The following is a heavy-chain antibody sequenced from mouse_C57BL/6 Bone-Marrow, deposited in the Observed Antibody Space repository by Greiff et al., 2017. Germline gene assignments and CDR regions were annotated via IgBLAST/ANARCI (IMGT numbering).Heavy chain of an antibody. CDR1: GYTFTSYW. Sequence: QVQLQQPGAELVKPGASVKMSCKASGYTFTSYWITWVKQRPGQGLEWIGDIYPGSGSTNYNEKFKSKATLTVDTSSSTAYMQLSSLTSEDSAVYYCARSYYGSSYRFAYWGQETLVTVSA. CDR2: IYPGSGST. D-gene: IGHD1-1*01. V-gene: IGHV1-55*01. CDR3: ARSYYGSSYRFAY. J-gene: IGHJ3*01.